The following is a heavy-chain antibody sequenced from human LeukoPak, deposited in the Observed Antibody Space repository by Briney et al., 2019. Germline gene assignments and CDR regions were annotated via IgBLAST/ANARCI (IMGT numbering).Heavy chain of an antibody. V-gene: IGHV5-51*07. CDR2: IYPGDSDT. CDR1: GYSFTSYW. J-gene: IGHJ4*02. D-gene: IGHD2-21*01. Sequence: GESLKISCKGSGYSFTSYWIGWVHQMPGKGLEWMGIIYPGDSDTRYSPSFQGQVTISADKSISTAYLQWSSLKASDTAMYYCARLPSLFDDAQIILDYWGQGTLVTVSS. CDR3: ARLPSLFDDAQIILDY.